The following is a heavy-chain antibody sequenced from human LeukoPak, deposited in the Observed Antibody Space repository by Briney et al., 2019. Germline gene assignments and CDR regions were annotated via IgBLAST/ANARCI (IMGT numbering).Heavy chain of an antibody. V-gene: IGHV3-21*01. Sequence: GGSLRLSCAASGFTFSSYSMNWVRQAPGKGLEWVSSVSSSSNYIYYADSVKGRFTISRDNAKNSLYLQMNSLRAEDTAVYYCARPREAHIVVVTAMDVWGKGTTVTVSS. CDR2: VSSSSNYI. D-gene: IGHD2-21*02. CDR3: ARPREAHIVVVTAMDV. J-gene: IGHJ6*04. CDR1: GFTFSSYS.